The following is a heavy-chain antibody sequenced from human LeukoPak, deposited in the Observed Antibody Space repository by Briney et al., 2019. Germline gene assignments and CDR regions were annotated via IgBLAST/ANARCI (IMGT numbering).Heavy chain of an antibody. CDR3: ARGAEYYAIWRGYAGYSDY. D-gene: IGHD3-3*01. V-gene: IGHV4-34*01. CDR1: GGSLSFYY. CDR2: ISQNGDS. Sequence: PSETLSLTCGVSGGSLSFYYWSWIRQSPGKGLEWIAEISQNGDSNYNMSLKSRVTISLDRSKKKFSLKLTSVTAADTAVYFCARGAEYYAIWRGYAGYSDYWGQGISVTVSS. J-gene: IGHJ4*02.